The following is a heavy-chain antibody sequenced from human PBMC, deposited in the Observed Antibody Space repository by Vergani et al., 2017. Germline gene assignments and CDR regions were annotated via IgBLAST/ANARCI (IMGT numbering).Heavy chain of an antibody. CDR2: IGTAGDT. J-gene: IGHJ6*02. CDR3: ARGERQRGDSYGYGVGGYYYGMDV. D-gene: IGHD5-18*01. Sequence: EVQLVESGGGLVQPGGSLRLSCAASGFTFSSYDMHWVRQATGKGLEWVSAIGTAGDTYYPGSVKGRFTISRENAKNSLYLQMNSLRAGDTAVYYCARGERQRGDSYGYGVGGYYYGMDVWGQGTTVTVSS. V-gene: IGHV3-13*04. CDR1: GFTFSSYD.